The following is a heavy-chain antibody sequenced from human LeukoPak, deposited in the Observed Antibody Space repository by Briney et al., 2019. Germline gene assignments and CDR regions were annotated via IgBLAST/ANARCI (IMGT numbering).Heavy chain of an antibody. V-gene: IGHV1-69*04. J-gene: IGHJ6*02. CDR2: IIPILGIA. D-gene: IGHD3-10*01. CDR3: ARERIMVRGVYYYYGMDV. Sequence: SVKVSCKASGGTFSSYAISWVRPAPGQGLEWMGRIIPILGIANYAQKFQGRVTITADKSTSTAYMELSSLRSEDTAVYYCARERIMVRGVYYYYGMDVWGQGTTVTVPS. CDR1: GGTFSSYA.